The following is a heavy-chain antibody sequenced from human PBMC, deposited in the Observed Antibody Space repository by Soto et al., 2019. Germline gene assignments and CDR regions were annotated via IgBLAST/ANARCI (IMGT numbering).Heavy chain of an antibody. CDR1: GFTFSSYW. CDR2: IKQDGSEK. J-gene: IGHJ6*03. V-gene: IGHV3-7*01. CDR3: ARDPGYQLLYSYMDV. Sequence: PGGSLRLSCAASGFTFSSYWMSWVRQAPGKGLEWVANIKQDGSEKYYVDSVKGRFTISRDNARNSLYLQMNSLRAEDTAVYYCARDPGYQLLYSYMDVWGKGTTVTVSS. D-gene: IGHD2-2*01.